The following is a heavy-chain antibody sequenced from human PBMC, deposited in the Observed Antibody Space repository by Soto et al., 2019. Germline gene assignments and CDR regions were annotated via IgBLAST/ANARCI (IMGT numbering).Heavy chain of an antibody. CDR3: ARGNPFNYAGFDV. CDR2: MNAKSGDT. J-gene: IGHJ6*02. V-gene: IGHV1-8*01. Sequence: ASVKVSCKASGYTFSDFDINWLRQAAGQGPEWMGWMNAKSGDTFSAQRVQGKFNMTWDTSLSTAYMEVGSLTSDDAAIYYCARGNPFNYAGFDVWGQGXTVTVYS. CDR1: GYTFSDFD. D-gene: IGHD3-16*01.